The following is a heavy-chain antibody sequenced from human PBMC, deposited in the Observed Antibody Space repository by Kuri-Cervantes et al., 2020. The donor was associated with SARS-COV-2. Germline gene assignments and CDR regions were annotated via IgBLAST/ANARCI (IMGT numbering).Heavy chain of an antibody. CDR2: LYTSGST. J-gene: IGHJ4*02. CDR3: ARGIAVAGAKYFDY. D-gene: IGHD6-19*01. CDR1: GGSISSGSYY. Sequence: SETLCLTCTVSGGSISSGSYYWTWIRQPAGKGLEWIGRLYTSGSTNYNPSLKSRVTISADTSKNQFSLNLSSVTAADTAVYYCARGIAVAGAKYFDYWGQGTLVTVSS. V-gene: IGHV4-61*02.